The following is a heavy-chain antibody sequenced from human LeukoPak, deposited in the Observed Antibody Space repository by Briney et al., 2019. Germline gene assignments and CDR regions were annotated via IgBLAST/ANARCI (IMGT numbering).Heavy chain of an antibody. CDR2: ISSSGSTI. D-gene: IGHD6-6*01. V-gene: IGHV3-11*01. Sequence: GGSLRLSCAASGFTFSDYYMSWIRQAPGKGLEWVSYISSSGSTIYYADSVKGRFTISRDNAKNSLYLQMNSLRAEDTAVYYCARVFEYSSSSLIFGGQGTLVTVSS. CDR3: ARVFEYSSSSLIF. CDR1: GFTFSDYY. J-gene: IGHJ4*02.